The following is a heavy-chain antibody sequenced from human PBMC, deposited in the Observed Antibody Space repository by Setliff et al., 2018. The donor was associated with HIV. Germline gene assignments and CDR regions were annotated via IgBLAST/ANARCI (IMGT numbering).Heavy chain of an antibody. CDR2: INHSGRA. D-gene: IGHD3-10*01. Sequence: SETLSLTCAVYGESFSGYYWSWIRQPAGKGLEWLGEINHSGRAKYNPSLKSRASISADTSKNQFSLRLTSVTAADTAVYYCASFFWECSDNLCHRSFQFWDQGALVTVSS. CDR1: GESFSGYY. J-gene: IGHJ1*01. V-gene: IGHV4-34*01. CDR3: ASFFWECSDNLCHRSFQF.